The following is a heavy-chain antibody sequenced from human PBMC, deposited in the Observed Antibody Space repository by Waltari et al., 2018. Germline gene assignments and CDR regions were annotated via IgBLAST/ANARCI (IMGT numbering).Heavy chain of an antibody. CDR2: IYYSGST. CDR3: ARGRQSWAWFDI. J-gene: IGHJ3*02. V-gene: IGHV4-59*01. CDR1: GGSISSYY. D-gene: IGHD3-10*01. Sequence: QVQLQESGPGLVKPSETLSLTCTVSGGSISSYYWSWIRQPTGKGLEWIGYIYYSGSTNYNPSLKSRVTISVDTSKNQFSLKLSSVTAADTAVYYCARGRQSWAWFDIWGQGTMVTVSS.